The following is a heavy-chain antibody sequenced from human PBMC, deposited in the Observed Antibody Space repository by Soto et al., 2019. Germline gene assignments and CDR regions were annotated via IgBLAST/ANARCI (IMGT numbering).Heavy chain of an antibody. V-gene: IGHV2-5*01. Sequence: SGPPLVHPTQTFTLTCSFSRFSLTTGGGAVAWVRHPQGKAMGRLGIVYWNDGKSFSPSLKNRLIVTNDTSKNKVDLTLTKMALMNTDTYYCAHKLRCLVAMFVCCQGTTVTVFS. CDR2: VYWNDGK. CDR1: RFSLTTGGGA. J-gene: IGHJ6*02. D-gene: IGHD3-3*01. CDR3: AHKLRCLVAMFV.